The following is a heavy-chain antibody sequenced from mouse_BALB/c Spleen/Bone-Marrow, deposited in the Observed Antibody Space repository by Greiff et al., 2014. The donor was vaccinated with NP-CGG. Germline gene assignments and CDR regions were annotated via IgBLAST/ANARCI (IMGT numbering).Heavy chain of an antibody. Sequence: VQLQQSGAELVKPGASVKLSCTASGFNIKDTYMHWVKQRPEQGLEWIGRIDPANGNTKYDPKFQGKATITADTSSNTAYLQLSSLTSGDTAVYYLSITTASWYFDVWGAGTTVTVSS. J-gene: IGHJ1*01. V-gene: IGHV14-3*02. CDR1: GFNIKDTY. CDR2: IDPANGNT. CDR3: SITTASWYFDV. D-gene: IGHD1-2*01.